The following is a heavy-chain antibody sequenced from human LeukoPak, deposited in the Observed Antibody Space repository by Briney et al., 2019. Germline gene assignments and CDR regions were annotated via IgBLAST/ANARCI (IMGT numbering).Heavy chain of an antibody. D-gene: IGHD1-26*01. J-gene: IGHJ5*02. CDR1: GGTFSSYA. Sequence: SVKVSCKASGGTFSSYAISWVRQAPGQGLEWMGGIIPIFGTANYAQKFQGRVTITADESTSTAYMELSSLRSEDTAVYYCARAVRYTVGATTWFDPWGQGTLVTVSS. CDR3: ARAVRYTVGATTWFDP. CDR2: IIPIFGTA. V-gene: IGHV1-69*13.